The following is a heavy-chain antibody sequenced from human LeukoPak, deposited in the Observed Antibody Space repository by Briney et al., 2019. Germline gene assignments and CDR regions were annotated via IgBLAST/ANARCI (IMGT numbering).Heavy chain of an antibody. Sequence: SETLSLTCTVSGDSISNYYWSWIRQPPGEGLEWIGYIYYSESTNYNPSLKSRVTISTDTSKSQFSLNLRSVTAEDTGLYYCARGRCRNSGCRPYFDYWGQGTQVTVSS. CDR2: IYYSEST. CDR1: GDSISNYY. CDR3: ARGRCRNSGCRPYFDY. V-gene: IGHV4-59*01. J-gene: IGHJ4*02. D-gene: IGHD2/OR15-2a*01.